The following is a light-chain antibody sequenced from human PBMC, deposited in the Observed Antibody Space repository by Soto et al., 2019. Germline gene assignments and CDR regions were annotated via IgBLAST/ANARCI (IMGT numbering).Light chain of an antibody. CDR3: QQRSDWPST. V-gene: IGKV3-11*01. Sequence: EIVLTQSPATLSLSPGDRATLSCRASQSVGSYLGWYQQRPGQAPRLLIYDASNRATGIPARFSVSGSGTDFTLTISSLEPEDFAVDYCQQRSDWPSTFGGGTKVEIK. CDR1: QSVGSY. J-gene: IGKJ4*01. CDR2: DAS.